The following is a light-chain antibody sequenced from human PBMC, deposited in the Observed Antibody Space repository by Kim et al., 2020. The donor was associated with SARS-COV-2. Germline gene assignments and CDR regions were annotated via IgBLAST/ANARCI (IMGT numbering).Light chain of an antibody. CDR2: KAS. Sequence: ASLGDRVTITCRPSQSIGSWWAWYQHKPGKAPNVLIYKASSSESGVPSRFSGSGSGTEFTLTISSLQPADFATYYCQQYNSYHWTFGQGTKVDIK. CDR1: QSIGSW. V-gene: IGKV1-5*03. CDR3: QQYNSYHWT. J-gene: IGKJ1*01.